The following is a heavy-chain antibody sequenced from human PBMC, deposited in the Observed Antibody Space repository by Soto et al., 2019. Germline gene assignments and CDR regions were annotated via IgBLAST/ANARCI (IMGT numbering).Heavy chain of an antibody. D-gene: IGHD1-1*01. CDR3: ARETLEDGMDV. V-gene: IGHV4-59*01. Sequence: LSLTCTVSGGSISSYYWSWIRQPPGKGLEWIGYIYYSGSTNYNPSLKSRVTISVDTSKNQFSLKLSSVTAADTAVYYCARETLEDGMDVWGNGTTVTVSS. CDR2: IYYSGST. J-gene: IGHJ6*04. CDR1: GGSISSYY.